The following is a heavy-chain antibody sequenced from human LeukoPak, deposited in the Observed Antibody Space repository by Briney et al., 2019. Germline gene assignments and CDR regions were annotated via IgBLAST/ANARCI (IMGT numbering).Heavy chain of an antibody. CDR2: INPNSGGT. CDR3: ARSSYDSSGYYPLYFDY. V-gene: IGHV1-2*02. Sequence: ASVKVSCKASGYTFTDYYMHWVRQAPGQGLEWMGWINPNSGGTNYAQKFQGRVTMTRDTSISTAYMELSRLRSDDTAVYYCARSSYDSSGYYPLYFDYRGQGTLVTVSS. J-gene: IGHJ4*02. D-gene: IGHD3-22*01. CDR1: GYTFTDYY.